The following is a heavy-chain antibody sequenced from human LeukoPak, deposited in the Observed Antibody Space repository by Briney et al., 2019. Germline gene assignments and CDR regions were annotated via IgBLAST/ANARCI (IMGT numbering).Heavy chain of an antibody. J-gene: IGHJ4*02. CDR3: ARDQTTVTISSHDY. CDR1: GYTFTSYG. V-gene: IGHV1-18*01. Sequence: ASVKVSCKASGYTFTSYGISWVRQAPGQGLEWMGWISAYNGNTNYAQKLLGRVTMTTDTSTSTAYMELRSLRSDDTAVYYCARDQTTVTISSHDYWGQGTLVTVSS. CDR2: ISAYNGNT. D-gene: IGHD4-17*01.